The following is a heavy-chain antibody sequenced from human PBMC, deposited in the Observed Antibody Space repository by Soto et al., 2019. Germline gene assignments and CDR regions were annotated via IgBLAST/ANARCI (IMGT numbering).Heavy chain of an antibody. CDR1: GGTFSSYA. J-gene: IGHJ3*02. CDR2: IIPIFGTA. D-gene: IGHD2-15*01. V-gene: IGHV1-69*01. Sequence: QVQLVQSGAEVKKPGSSVKVSCKASGGTFSSYAISWVRQAPGQGLEWMGGIIPIFGTANYAQKFQGRVTIPADESTSTAYMELSSLRSEDTAVYYCARNPPGDCSGGSCYPRGAFDIWGQGTMVTVSS. CDR3: ARNPPGDCSGGSCYPRGAFDI.